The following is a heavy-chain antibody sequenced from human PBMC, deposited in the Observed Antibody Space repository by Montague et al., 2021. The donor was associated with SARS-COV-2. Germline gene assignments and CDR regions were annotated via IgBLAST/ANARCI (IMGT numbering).Heavy chain of an antibody. J-gene: IGHJ6*02. D-gene: IGHD1-1*01. CDR1: GDSVSSNSAT. CDR3: TSGREGNYNVMDV. Sequence: CAISGDSVSSNSATWNWVRQSPSRGLEWLGSTYYRSQWYNDYAVSVRGRVTINPDTSKNQFSLQLNSVTPEDTAIYYCTSGREGNYNVMDVWGQGTTVTVSS. CDR2: TYYRSQWYN. V-gene: IGHV6-1*01.